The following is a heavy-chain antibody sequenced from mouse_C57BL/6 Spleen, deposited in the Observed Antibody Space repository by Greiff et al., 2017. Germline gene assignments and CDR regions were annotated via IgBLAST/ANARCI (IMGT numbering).Heavy chain of an antibody. CDR3: ARVGYGNVEFAY. V-gene: IGHV1-52*01. CDR2: IDPSDSET. J-gene: IGHJ3*01. Sequence: VQLQQPGAELVRPGSSVKLSCKASGYTFTSYWMHWVKQRPIQGLEWIGNIDPSDSETHYNQKFKDKATLTVDKSSSTAYMQLSSLTSEDSAVYYCARVGYGNVEFAYWGQGTLVTVSA. D-gene: IGHD2-10*02. CDR1: GYTFTSYW.